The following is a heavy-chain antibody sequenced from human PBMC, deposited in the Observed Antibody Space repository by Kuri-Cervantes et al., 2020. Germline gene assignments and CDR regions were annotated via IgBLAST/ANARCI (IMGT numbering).Heavy chain of an antibody. V-gene: IGHV2-5*02. J-gene: IGHJ4*02. CDR2: IYWDDDK. D-gene: IGHD3-9*01. CDR1: GFSLSTTGLG. CDR3: AHLYYDILTGYYTSFDY. Sequence: SGPTLVKPTQTLTLTCTFSGFSLSTTGLGVGWIRQPPGKALEWLALIYWDDDKRYSPSLKSRLTITKDTSKNQVVPTMTNMDPVDTATYYCAHLYYDILTGYYTSFDYWGQGTLVTVSS.